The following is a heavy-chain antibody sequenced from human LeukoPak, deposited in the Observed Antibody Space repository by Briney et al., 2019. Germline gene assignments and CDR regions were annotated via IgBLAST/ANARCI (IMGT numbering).Heavy chain of an antibody. Sequence: GGSLRLSCAASGFTFSSFSSYGMHWVRQAPGKGLEWVATISYDGSNKYYTDSVKGRFTVSRDNSKNTLYLQMNSLRAEDTAVYYCAKETIYGAGSYCDYWGQGTLVTVSS. J-gene: IGHJ4*02. V-gene: IGHV3-30*18. CDR3: AKETIYGAGSYCDY. D-gene: IGHD3-10*01. CDR2: ISYDGSNK. CDR1: GFTFSSFSSYG.